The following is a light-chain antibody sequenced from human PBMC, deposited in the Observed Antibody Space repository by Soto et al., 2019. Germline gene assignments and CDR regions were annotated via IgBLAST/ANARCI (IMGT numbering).Light chain of an antibody. CDR3: QQYGSSRFT. CDR2: GAS. Sequence: EIVLTQSPGTLSLSPEERATLSCRASQSISSSYLAWYQQKPGQAPRLLVYGASSRATGIQDRFSGSGSGTDFTLTISRLEPEDFAVYYCQQYGSSRFTFGPGTKVDIK. V-gene: IGKV3-20*01. J-gene: IGKJ3*01. CDR1: QSISSSY.